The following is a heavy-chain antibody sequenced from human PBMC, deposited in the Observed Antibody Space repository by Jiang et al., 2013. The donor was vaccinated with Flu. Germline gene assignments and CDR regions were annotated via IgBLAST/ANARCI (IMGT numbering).Heavy chain of an antibody. CDR3: ARDSYCAGDCYRMHFYSMDV. CDR2: VYSDGRT. J-gene: IGHJ6*01. D-gene: IGHD2-21*02. V-gene: IGHV4-61*02. Sequence: VQLVESGPGLVKPSQTLSLTCSVSGGSISRGPYYWNWLRQPAGKGLEWIGHVYSDGRTNYNPSLEGRVTVSLATSKNQFSLRLTSVTAEDTAVYYCARDSYCAGDCYRMHFYSMDVWGPGGHGSPSPQ. CDR1: GGSISRGPYY.